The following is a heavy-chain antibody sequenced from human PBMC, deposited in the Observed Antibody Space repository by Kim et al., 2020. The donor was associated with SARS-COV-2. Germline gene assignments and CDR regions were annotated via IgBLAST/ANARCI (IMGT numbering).Heavy chain of an antibody. CDR3: ARMGVPAATCPHRAQNCYEYYYYYGMDV. Sequence: SETLSLTCTVSGGSISSGGYYWSWIRQHPGKGLEWIGYIYYSGSTYYNPSLKSRVTISVDTSKNQFSLKLSSVTAADTAVYYCARMGVPAATCPHRAQNCYEYYYYYGMDVWGQGTTVTVSS. CDR2: IYYSGST. V-gene: IGHV4-31*03. J-gene: IGHJ6*02. CDR1: GGSISSGGYY. D-gene: IGHD2-2*01.